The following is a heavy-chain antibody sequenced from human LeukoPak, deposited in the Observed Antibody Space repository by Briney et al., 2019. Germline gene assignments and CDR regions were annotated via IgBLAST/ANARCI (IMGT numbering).Heavy chain of an antibody. J-gene: IGHJ4*02. CDR2: ISAYNGNT. CDR1: GYTFTSYG. Sequence: GASVKVSCKASGYTFTSYGISWVRQAPGQGLEWMGWISAYNGNTNYAQKLQGRVTMTTDTSTSTAYMELRSLRSDDTAVYCCARDYEGNYYDSSGYSYWGQGTLVTVSS. D-gene: IGHD3-22*01. CDR3: ARDYEGNYYDSSGYSY. V-gene: IGHV1-18*01.